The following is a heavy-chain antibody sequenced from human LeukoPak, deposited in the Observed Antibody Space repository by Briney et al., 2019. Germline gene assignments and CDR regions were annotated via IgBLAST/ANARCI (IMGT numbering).Heavy chain of an antibody. J-gene: IGHJ4*02. CDR2: ISPTTI. D-gene: IGHD2-21*01. CDR1: GFTFTSYS. V-gene: IGHV3-48*01. Sequence: GGSLRLSCAASGFTFTSYSLNWVRQAPGKGLEWVSYISPTTIYYADSVRGRFTISRDDAKNSLYLQMNSLRAEDTAIYYCARDTAYSFDYWGRGTLVTVSS. CDR3: ARDTAYSFDY.